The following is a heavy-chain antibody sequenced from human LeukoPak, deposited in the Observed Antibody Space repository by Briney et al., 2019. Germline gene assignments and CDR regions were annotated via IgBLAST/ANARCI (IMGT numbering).Heavy chain of an antibody. Sequence: GGSLRLSCEVSGFTFSNYWMMWVRQAPGKGLEWVASIDEDGSETNYVDSVTGRLTVSRDHAKNSLFLQMNSLRAEDTAVYYCVRYGRRANDQPFDVWGQGTMVTVSS. J-gene: IGHJ3*01. V-gene: IGHV3-7*01. D-gene: IGHD1-1*01. CDR1: GFTFSNYW. CDR2: IDEDGSET. CDR3: VRYGRRANDQPFDV.